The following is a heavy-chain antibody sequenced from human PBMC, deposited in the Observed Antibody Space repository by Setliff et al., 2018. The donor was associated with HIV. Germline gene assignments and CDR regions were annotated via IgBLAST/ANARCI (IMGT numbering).Heavy chain of an antibody. D-gene: IGHD7-27*01. CDR3: VRDETGDKWYFDS. Sequence: SVKVSCKVRDSFSTYSMNWVRRAPGQGLEWVGGIIPYYSTINYAQRFQGRATITADISTSTVYMELRSLRSDDAAVYYCVRDETGDKWYFDSWGQGTLVTVSS. CDR1: DSFSTYS. J-gene: IGHJ4*02. V-gene: IGHV1-69*06. CDR2: IIPYYSTI.